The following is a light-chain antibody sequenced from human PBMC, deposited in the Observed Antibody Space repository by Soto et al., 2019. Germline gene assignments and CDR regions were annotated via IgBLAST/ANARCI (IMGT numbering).Light chain of an antibody. Sequence: ETVLTQSPATLSVSPWERVSLSCRASQSVDINLAWYQQKPGQAPRLLIYGASTRATDMPGRFSGRGSGTEFTLTISSLQSEDFAVYYCQQYRNWPRTFGQGTKVDIK. J-gene: IGKJ1*01. CDR3: QQYRNWPRT. CDR2: GAS. V-gene: IGKV3-15*01. CDR1: QSVDIN.